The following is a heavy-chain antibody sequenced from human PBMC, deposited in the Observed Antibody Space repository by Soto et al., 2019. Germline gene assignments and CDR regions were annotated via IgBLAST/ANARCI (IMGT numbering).Heavy chain of an antibody. CDR3: ARYDYSNYGASDV. Sequence: EVPLVESGGGLVQPGGSLRLSCAASGFTFSSYNMNWVRQAPGKGLEWVSYISTSGTTIYYTDSVKGRFTISRDNANNSLFLLMISLRDEDTAVYYCARYDYSNYGASDVWGQGTTVTVSS. CDR1: GFTFSSYN. D-gene: IGHD4-4*01. CDR2: ISTSGTTI. V-gene: IGHV3-48*02. J-gene: IGHJ6*02.